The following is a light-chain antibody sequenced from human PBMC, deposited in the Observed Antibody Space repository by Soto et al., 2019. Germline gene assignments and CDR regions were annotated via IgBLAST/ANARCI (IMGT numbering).Light chain of an antibody. V-gene: IGKV3-20*01. CDR3: QQYSSSRT. J-gene: IGKJ1*01. CDR2: RAS. CDR1: QIVSRNY. Sequence: EIVLTQSPVTPSLSPGEIATLSCRASQIVSRNYLAWYQQKPGQAPRLLIYRASSRATGIPDRFSGSGSETDFTLTITRLEPEDFAVYYCQQYSSSRTFGQGNKVDIK.